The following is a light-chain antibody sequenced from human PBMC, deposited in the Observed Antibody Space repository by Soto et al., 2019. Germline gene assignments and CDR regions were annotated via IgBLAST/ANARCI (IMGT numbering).Light chain of an antibody. J-gene: IGKJ5*01. CDR1: QCFXSH. CDR2: DAS. V-gene: IGKV3-11*01. CDR3: QRYGTSPLT. Sequence: IVLTQSPATLSLSPGERVTLSCRASQCFXSHVDWFQQQPGQAPRVLXYDASNRATGIPARLSGSGSGTDFTLTISSLEPEYFATYYCQRYGTSPLTFGQGTRLEIK.